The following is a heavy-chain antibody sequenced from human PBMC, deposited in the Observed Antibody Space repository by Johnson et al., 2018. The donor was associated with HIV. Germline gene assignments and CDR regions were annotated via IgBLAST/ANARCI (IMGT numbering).Heavy chain of an antibody. V-gene: IGHV3-9*01. CDR3: AKDLGEGSYLTDDAFDI. D-gene: IGHD1-26*01. Sequence: VQLVESGGGLVQPGRSLRLSCAASGFIFDDYAMHWVRQAPGKGLEWVSGISWNSGRIAYADSVKGRFTISRDNAKNSLYLQMNSLRAEDTAVYYCAKDLGEGSYLTDDAFDIWGQGTMVTVSS. J-gene: IGHJ3*02. CDR1: GFIFDDYA. CDR2: ISWNSGRI.